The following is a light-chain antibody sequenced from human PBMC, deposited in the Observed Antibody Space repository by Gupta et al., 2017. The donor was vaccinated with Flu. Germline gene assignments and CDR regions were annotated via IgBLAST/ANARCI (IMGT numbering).Light chain of an antibody. CDR2: EGT. CDR1: SIDIETFRF. Sequence: QSALTQPASVSGSPGQSITISCTGASIDIETFRFVSWYQQHAGKVPKLLISEGTKRPAGVSNRFFGSKSGNTASLTISGLQADDEADYYCFSYVGSGSWVFGGGTKLTVL. CDR3: FSYVGSGSWV. V-gene: IGLV2-23*01. J-gene: IGLJ3*02.